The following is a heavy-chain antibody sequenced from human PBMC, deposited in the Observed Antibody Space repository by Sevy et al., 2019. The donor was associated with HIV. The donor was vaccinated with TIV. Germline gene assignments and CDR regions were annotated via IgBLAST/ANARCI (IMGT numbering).Heavy chain of an antibody. J-gene: IGHJ4*02. CDR3: LTGRGYLQDS. D-gene: IGHD5-18*01. V-gene: IGHV3-66*02. CDR1: GITVSNKY. Sequence: GGSLRLSCAASGITVSNKYMSWVRQAPGKWLEWVSLINSAGNTYYAGSAKGRFTISRDNSNNTLDLQMNRLTAEDTAVYYCLTGRGYLQDSWGQGTLVTVSS. CDR2: INSAGNT.